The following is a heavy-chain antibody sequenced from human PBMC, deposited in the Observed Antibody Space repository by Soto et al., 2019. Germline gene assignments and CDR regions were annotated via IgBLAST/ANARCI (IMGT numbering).Heavy chain of an antibody. Sequence: GPSVKVSCKASGGTFSSYAISWVRQAPGQGLEWMGGIIPIFGTANYAQKFQGRVTITADESTSTAYMELSSLRSEDTAVYYCAREGYYDSSGYFSWFDPWGQGTLVTVSS. CDR1: GGTFSSYA. V-gene: IGHV1-69*13. J-gene: IGHJ5*02. D-gene: IGHD3-22*01. CDR3: AREGYYDSSGYFSWFDP. CDR2: IIPIFGTA.